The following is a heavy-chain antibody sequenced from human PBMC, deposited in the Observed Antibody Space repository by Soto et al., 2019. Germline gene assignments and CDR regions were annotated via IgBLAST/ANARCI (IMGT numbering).Heavy chain of an antibody. CDR2: IYYSGST. CDR1: GGSISSSSYY. V-gene: IGHV4-39*01. CDR3: ARLSNDFWSGYYAPDY. J-gene: IGHJ4*02. D-gene: IGHD3-3*01. Sequence: QLQLQESGPGLVKPSETLSLTCTVSGGSISSSSYYWGWIRQPPGKGLEWIGRIYYSGSTYYNPSLKRRVTISVDTSKNQFSLKLSSVTAADTAVYYCARLSNDFWSGYYAPDYWGQGTLVTVSS.